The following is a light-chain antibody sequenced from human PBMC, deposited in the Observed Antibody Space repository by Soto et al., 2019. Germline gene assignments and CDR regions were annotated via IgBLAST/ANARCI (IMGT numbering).Light chain of an antibody. J-gene: IGKJ1*01. CDR1: QSLLHSNGYNY. CDR3: QQGYSTRWT. V-gene: IGKV2-28*01. CDR2: LGS. Sequence: IVMTQSPLSLPVTPGEPASISCRSSQSLLHSNGYNYLDWYLQKPGQSPQLLIYLGSNRASGVPDRFSGSGSGTDFTLTISSLQPEDFATYYCQQGYSTRWTFGQGTKVDIK.